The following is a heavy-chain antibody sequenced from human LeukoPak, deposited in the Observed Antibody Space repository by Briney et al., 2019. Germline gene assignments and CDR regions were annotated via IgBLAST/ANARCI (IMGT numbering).Heavy chain of an antibody. J-gene: IGHJ4*02. CDR2: RYDGSNK. V-gene: IGHV3-30*02. CDR3: AKDSRRYYGSGSYYNV. D-gene: IGHD3-10*01. Sequence: RYDGSNKYYADSVKGRFTISRDNSKNTLYLQMNSLRAEDTAVYYCAKDSRRYYGSGSYYNVWGQGTLVTVSS.